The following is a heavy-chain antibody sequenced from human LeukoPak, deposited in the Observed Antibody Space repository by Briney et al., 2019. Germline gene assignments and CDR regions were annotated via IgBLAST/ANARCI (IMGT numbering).Heavy chain of an antibody. CDR2: ISGSGGST. CDR1: GFTFSSYA. CDR3: AKDLGLWFGETLFDY. Sequence: GGSLRLSCAASGFTFSSYAMSWVRQAPGKGLEWVSAISGSGGSTYYADSVKGRFTISRDNSKNTLYLQMSSLRAEDTAVYYCAKDLGLWFGETLFDYWGQGTLVTVSS. J-gene: IGHJ4*02. D-gene: IGHD3-10*01. V-gene: IGHV3-23*01.